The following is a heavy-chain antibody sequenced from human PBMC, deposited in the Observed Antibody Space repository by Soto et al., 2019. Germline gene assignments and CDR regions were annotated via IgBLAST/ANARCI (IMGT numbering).Heavy chain of an antibody. Sequence: PSETLSLTCAVSGGSISSGGYSWSWIRQPPGKGLEWIGYIYHSGSTYYNPSLKSRVTMSVDTSKNQFSLKLSSVTAADTAVYYCATLPPRIVVALLPIPTWGQGILVTVSS. CDR3: ATLPPRIVVALLPIPT. CDR2: IYHSGST. CDR1: GGSISSGGYS. D-gene: IGHD2-21*01. J-gene: IGHJ5*02. V-gene: IGHV4-30-2*01.